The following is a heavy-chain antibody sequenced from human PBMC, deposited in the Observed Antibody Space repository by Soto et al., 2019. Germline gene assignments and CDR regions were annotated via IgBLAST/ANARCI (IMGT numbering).Heavy chain of an antibody. V-gene: IGHV4-4*02. J-gene: IGHJ4*02. D-gene: IGHD5-12*01. CDR2: IYHSGST. Sequence: SETLSLTCAVSGGSISSSNWWSWVRQPPGKGLEWIGEIYHSGSTNYNPSLKSRVTISVDRSKNQFSLKLSSVTAADTAVYYCARGGGWLQFNYFDYWGQGTLVT. CDR1: GGSISSSNW. CDR3: ARGGGWLQFNYFDY.